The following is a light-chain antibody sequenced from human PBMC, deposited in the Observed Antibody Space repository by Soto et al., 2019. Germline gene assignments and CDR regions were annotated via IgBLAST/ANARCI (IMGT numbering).Light chain of an antibody. Sequence: DIQMTKSPSTLSASVGDRVTITCRASQSISSWLSWYQQKPGKAPKLLIYDAYRLESGVPSRFSGNGAGTEFTLTISSLQPDDFATYYRQQYNSYPWTFGQGTKLEIK. V-gene: IGKV1-5*01. CDR1: QSISSW. J-gene: IGKJ2*02. CDR3: QQYNSYPWT. CDR2: DAY.